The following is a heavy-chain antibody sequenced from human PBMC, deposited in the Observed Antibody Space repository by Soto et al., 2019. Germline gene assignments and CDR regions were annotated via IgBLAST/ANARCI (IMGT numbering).Heavy chain of an antibody. CDR2: ISGNGANT. CDR1: GLTFSTYA. V-gene: IGHV3-23*01. J-gene: IGHJ4*02. CDR3: ANDRPNSCGSGGGNYKAGGDY. Sequence: EVQLLGSGGGLVQPGGSLRLSCAASGLTFSTYAMSWVRQAPGKGLEWVSSISGNGANTYYTDSVKGRFIISRDNSKNSLLLQTRSQSAEEITLYYSANDRPNSCGSGGGNYKAGGDYWGQGTLVTVSS. D-gene: IGHD3-22*01.